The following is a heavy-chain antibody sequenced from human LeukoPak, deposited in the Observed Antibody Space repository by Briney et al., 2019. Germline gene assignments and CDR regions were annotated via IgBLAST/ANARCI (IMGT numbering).Heavy chain of an antibody. CDR1: GGSITAYY. J-gene: IGHJ4*02. CDR3: AKDVSGISPRYFDY. D-gene: IGHD1-26*01. Sequence: SETLSLTCTVSGGSITAYYCNWIRQPPGKGLEWIGYIHYSGITNYNPSLESRVTTSVDTSKNQISLKLSSVTAADTAVYYCAKDVSGISPRYFDYWGQGTLVTVSS. V-gene: IGHV4-59*01. CDR2: IHYSGIT.